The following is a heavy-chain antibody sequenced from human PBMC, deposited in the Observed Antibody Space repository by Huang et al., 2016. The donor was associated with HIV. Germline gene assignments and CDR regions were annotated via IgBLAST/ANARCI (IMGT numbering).Heavy chain of an antibody. CDR3: ARLPGSITMIRGVITDPY. D-gene: IGHD3-10*01. CDR1: GGSIRSDNYY. V-gene: IGHV4-39*02. CDR2: IYYSGGT. J-gene: IGHJ4*02. Sequence: QLQLEESGPGLVKPSETLSLTCTVSGGSIRSDNYYWGWIRQPPGKGLEWIGSIYYSGGTYYNPSPKRRVTITVDTSKNHFSLRMRSVTAADTAVYYCARLPGSITMIRGVITDPYWGQGTLVTVSS.